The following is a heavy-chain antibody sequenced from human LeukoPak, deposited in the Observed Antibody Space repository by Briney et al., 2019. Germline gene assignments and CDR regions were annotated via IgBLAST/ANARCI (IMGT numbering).Heavy chain of an antibody. CDR1: GDSVSSNSAA. V-gene: IGHV6-1*01. Sequence: SQTLSLTCAISGDSVSSNSAAWNWIRQSPSRGLERLGRTYYRSKWYNDYAVSVKSRITINPDTSKNQFSLQLNSVTPEDTAVYYCAKGMATIPGYYYYYYMDVWGKGTTVTASS. J-gene: IGHJ6*03. CDR3: AKGMATIPGYYYYYYMDV. CDR2: TYYRSKWYN. D-gene: IGHD5-24*01.